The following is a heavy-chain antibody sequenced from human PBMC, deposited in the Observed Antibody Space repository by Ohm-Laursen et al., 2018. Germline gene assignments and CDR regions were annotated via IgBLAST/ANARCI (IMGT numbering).Heavy chain of an antibody. Sequence: SLRLSCAASGFTFSSYSMNWVRQAPGKGLEWVSSISSSSSYIYYADSVKGRFTISRDNSKNTLYLQMNSLRAEDTAVYYCAKDYRSFLYYFDYWGQGTLVTVSS. D-gene: IGHD6-6*01. V-gene: IGHV3-21*01. CDR3: AKDYRSFLYYFDY. CDR1: GFTFSSYS. CDR2: ISSSSSYI. J-gene: IGHJ4*02.